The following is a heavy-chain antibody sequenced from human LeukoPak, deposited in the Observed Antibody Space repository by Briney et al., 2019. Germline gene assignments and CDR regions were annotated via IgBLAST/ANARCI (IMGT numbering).Heavy chain of an antibody. J-gene: IGHJ4*02. D-gene: IGHD3-10*01. CDR1: GGSFSGYY. CDR3: ARRNYSYGSGTAFDF. V-gene: IGHV4-34*01. Sequence: SETLSLTCAVYGGSFSGYYWSWIRQPPGKGLEWIGEINHSGSTNYNPSLKSRVSIFVDTSKNQFSLRLSSVTAADTAVYYCARRNYSYGSGTAFDFWGQGTLVTVSS. CDR2: INHSGST.